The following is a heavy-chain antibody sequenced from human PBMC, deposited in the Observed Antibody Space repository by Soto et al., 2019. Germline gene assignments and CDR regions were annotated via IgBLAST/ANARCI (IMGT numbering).Heavy chain of an antibody. D-gene: IGHD3-16*02. CDR2: IKQDGSEK. CDR1: VFTFSSYW. J-gene: IGHJ4*02. Sequence: PWWSLRLSCSASVFTFSSYWMNWVRQAPGKGVEWVANIKQDGSEKNFVDSVKGRFTISRDNARKSLYLQMNSLRPEDTAVYYCARGRVDYIWGSYRDASHPLDYWGQGTLVTVSS. CDR3: ARGRVDYIWGSYRDASHPLDY. V-gene: IGHV3-7*03.